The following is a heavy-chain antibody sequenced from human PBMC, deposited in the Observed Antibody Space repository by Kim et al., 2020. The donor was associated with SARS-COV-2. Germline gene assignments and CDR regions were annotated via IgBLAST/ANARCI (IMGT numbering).Heavy chain of an antibody. V-gene: IGHV4-59*08. CDR3: ARLPLSTRDYFDY. J-gene: IGHJ4*02. Sequence: YNPSLKSRVTISVDTSKNQFSLKLSSVTAADTAVYYCARLPLSTRDYFDYWGQGTLVTVSS.